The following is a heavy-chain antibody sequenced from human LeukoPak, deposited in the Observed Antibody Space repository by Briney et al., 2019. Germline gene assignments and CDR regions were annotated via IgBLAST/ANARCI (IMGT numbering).Heavy chain of an antibody. Sequence: GGTLRLSCAASGFTFSSYGMSWVRQAPGKGLEWVSGISGRGGSTYYADSVKGRFIISRDNSKNTLYLQMNSPRAEDTAVYYCAKDSYYDYVWGSYRYTNKFDYWGQGTLVTVSS. V-gene: IGHV3-23*01. D-gene: IGHD3-16*02. CDR3: AKDSYYDYVWGSYRYTNKFDY. J-gene: IGHJ4*02. CDR1: GFTFSSYG. CDR2: ISGRGGST.